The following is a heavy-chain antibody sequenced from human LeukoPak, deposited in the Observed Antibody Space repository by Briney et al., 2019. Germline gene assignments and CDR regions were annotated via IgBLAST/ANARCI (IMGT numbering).Heavy chain of an antibody. CDR2: IYYSGST. J-gene: IGHJ6*03. V-gene: IGHV4-39*01. CDR1: GGSISSSSYY. D-gene: IGHD1-26*01. Sequence: SETLSLTCTVSGGSISSSSYYWGWIRQPPGKGLEWIGSIYYSGSTHDNPSLKSRVTISVDTSKNQFSLKLSSVTAADTAVYYCARVVGAPTNYYYYMDVWGKGTTVTISS. CDR3: ARVVGAPTNYYYYMDV.